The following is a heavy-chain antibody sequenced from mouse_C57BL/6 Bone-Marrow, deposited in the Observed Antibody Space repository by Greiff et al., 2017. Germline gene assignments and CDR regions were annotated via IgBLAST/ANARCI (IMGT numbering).Heavy chain of an antibody. V-gene: IGHV1-55*01. D-gene: IGHD3-2*02. CDR1: GYTFTSYW. J-gene: IGHJ2*01. Sequence: QVQLQQPGAELVKPGASVKMSCKASGYTFTSYWITWVKQRPGQGLEWIGDIYPGSGSTNYNEKFKSKATLTVDPSSSTAYMQLSSLTSEDSAVYYCAREGGSSGYVNYFDYWGQGTTLTVSS. CDR3: AREGGSSGYVNYFDY. CDR2: IYPGSGST.